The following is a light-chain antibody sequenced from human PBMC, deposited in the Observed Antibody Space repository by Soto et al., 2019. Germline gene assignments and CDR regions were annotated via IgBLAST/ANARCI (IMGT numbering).Light chain of an antibody. CDR1: QSGSTW. CDR3: QQYHTLYT. V-gene: IGKV1-5*01. Sequence: DIQMTQSPSTLYPSVGDRVTITCRASQSGSTWLSWYQQKPGKAPQLLIYDASSLESGVPSRFSVSGSGTEFTLTISSLQPDDFATYSCQQYHTLYTFGQRTKLEIK. J-gene: IGKJ2*01. CDR2: DAS.